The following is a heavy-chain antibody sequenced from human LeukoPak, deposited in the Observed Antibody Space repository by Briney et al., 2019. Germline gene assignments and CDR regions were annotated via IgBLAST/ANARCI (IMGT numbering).Heavy chain of an antibody. J-gene: IGHJ4*02. Sequence: SVKVSCKASGGTFTSYAINWVRQAPGQGLEWMGRIIPVLGIPTYAQNFQGRLTITADKSTSTAYMELSSLRSEDTAIYYCARDWEGYCVSTSCPAFDSWGQGTLVTVSS. CDR2: IIPVLGIP. V-gene: IGHV1-69*04. CDR3: ARDWEGYCVSTSCPAFDS. CDR1: GGTFTSYA. D-gene: IGHD2-2*01.